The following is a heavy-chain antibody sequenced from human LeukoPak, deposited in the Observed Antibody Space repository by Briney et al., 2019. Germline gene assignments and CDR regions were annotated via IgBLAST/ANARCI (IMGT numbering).Heavy chain of an antibody. CDR3: ARDLHWYFDL. CDR2: INTNTGNP. J-gene: IGHJ2*01. CDR1: GYTFNRYA. Sequence: ASVKVSCKASGYTFNRYAMNWVRQAPGQGLEWMGWINTNTGNPTYAQDFTGRFVFSLDTSVSTAYLQISSLKAEDTAVYYCARDLHWYFDLWGRGTLVTVSS. V-gene: IGHV7-4-1*02.